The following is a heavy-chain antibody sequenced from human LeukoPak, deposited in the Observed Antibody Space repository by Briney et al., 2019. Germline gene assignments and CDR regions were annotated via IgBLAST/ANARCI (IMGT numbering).Heavy chain of an antibody. J-gene: IGHJ3*02. D-gene: IGHD6-19*01. CDR2: VYYIGST. Sequence: SKTLSLTCTVSGGSINSYYWSWIRQPPGKGLEWIGYVYYIGSTNYNPSLKSRVIISIDTSKDQFSLKLSSVTAADTAVYYCARVRSHWLANDAFDIWGQGTMVTVSS. CDR1: GGSINSYY. CDR3: ARVRSHWLANDAFDI. V-gene: IGHV4-59*01.